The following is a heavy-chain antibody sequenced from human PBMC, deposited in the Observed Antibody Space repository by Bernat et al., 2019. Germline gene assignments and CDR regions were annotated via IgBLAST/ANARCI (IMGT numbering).Heavy chain of an antibody. V-gene: IGHV3-48*03. CDR1: GFTFSSYE. CDR2: ISSSGSTF. J-gene: IGHJ4*02. Sequence: EVQLVESGGGLVQPGGSLRLSCAASGFTFSSYEMNWVRQAPGKGLEWVSYISSSGSTFDYAESVKGRFTISRDNAKNSLYLQMNSLRAEDTAVYYCARNDLRDSSGWYYFDYWGQGTLVTVSS. CDR3: ARNDLRDSSGWYYFDY. D-gene: IGHD6-19*01.